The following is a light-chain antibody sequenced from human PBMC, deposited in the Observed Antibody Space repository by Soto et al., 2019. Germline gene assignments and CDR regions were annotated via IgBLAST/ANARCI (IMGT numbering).Light chain of an antibody. CDR1: SSDVGGYNC. J-gene: IGLJ2*01. CDR3: SSYAGSNIPVV. Sequence: QSALTQPPSASGSPGQSVTISCTGTSSDVGGYNCVSWYQQHPGKAPKLMIYEVSKRPSGVPDRFSGSKSGNTASLHVSGLQADDEADYYCSSYAGSNIPVVFGGGTKLTVL. CDR2: EVS. V-gene: IGLV2-8*01.